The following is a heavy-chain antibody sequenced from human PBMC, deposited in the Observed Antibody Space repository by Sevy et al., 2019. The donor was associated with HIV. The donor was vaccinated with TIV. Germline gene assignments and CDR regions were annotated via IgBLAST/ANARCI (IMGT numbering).Heavy chain of an antibody. Sequence: ASVKVSCKASGYTFTSYDINWVRQATGQGLEWMGWMNPNTGNTGYAQKFQGRVTMTRDTSTSTAYMELRSLRSDDTGRYYCTRVRALNYYDTSVSMEYNWFDPWGQGTLVTVSS. CDR1: GYTFTSYD. CDR2: MNPNTGNT. J-gene: IGHJ5*02. V-gene: IGHV1-8*02. CDR3: TRVRALNYYDTSVSMEYNWFDP. D-gene: IGHD3-22*01.